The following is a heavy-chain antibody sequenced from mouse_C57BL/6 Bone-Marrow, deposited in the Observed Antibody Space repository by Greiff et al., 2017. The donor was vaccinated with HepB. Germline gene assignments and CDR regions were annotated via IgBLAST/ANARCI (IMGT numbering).Heavy chain of an antibody. CDR1: GFTFSSYA. CDR3: ARDIISY. Sequence: EVQVVESGGGLVKPGGSLKLSCAASGFTFSSYAMSWVRQTPEKRLEWVATISDGGSYTYYPDNVKGRFTIFRDNAKNNLYLQMSHLKSEDTAMYYCARDIISYWGQGTLVTVSA. V-gene: IGHV5-4*01. D-gene: IGHD1-1*01. J-gene: IGHJ3*01. CDR2: ISDGGSYT.